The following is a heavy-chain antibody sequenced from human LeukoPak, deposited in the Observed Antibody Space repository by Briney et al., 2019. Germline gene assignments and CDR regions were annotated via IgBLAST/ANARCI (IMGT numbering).Heavy chain of an antibody. CDR1: GYTFTSYG. Sequence: ASVKVSCKASGYTFTSYGISWVRQAPGQGLEWMGWISAYNGNTNYAQKLQGRVNMTTDTSTSTAYMELRSLRSDDTAVYYCARWNLRYFDWLLFADHWGQGTLVTVSS. D-gene: IGHD3-9*01. CDR3: ARWNLRYFDWLLFADH. V-gene: IGHV1-18*01. J-gene: IGHJ4*02. CDR2: ISAYNGNT.